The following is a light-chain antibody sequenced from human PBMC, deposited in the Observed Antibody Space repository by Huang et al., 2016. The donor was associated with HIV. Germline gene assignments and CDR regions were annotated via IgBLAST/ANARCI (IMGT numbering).Light chain of an antibody. CDR3: QQTHTSPFT. V-gene: IGKV1-39*01. J-gene: IGKJ2*01. CDR1: ESISTH. CDR2: GAT. Sequence: DIQMTQSPSSLSASVGDRVTITCRPSESISTHLNWYQQKPGKAPSRLIYGATTLQSGVPSRFSGGASGTDFTLTVTILRPEDFATYYCQQTHTSPFTFGQGTKLEIK.